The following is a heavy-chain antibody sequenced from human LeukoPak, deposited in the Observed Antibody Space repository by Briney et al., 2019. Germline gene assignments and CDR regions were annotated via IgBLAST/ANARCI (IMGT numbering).Heavy chain of an antibody. D-gene: IGHD1-26*01. CDR1: GFSFSSYG. J-gene: IGHJ4*02. CDR3: ANTHSPGATLRY. CDR2: IRYDGSNK. Sequence: PGGSLRLSCTASGFSFSSYGMHWVRQPPGKGLEWVAHIRYDGSNKYYADSVKGRFTISRDNSKNTLYLQMNSLRAEDTAVYYCANTHSPGATLRYWGQGTLVTVSS. V-gene: IGHV3-30*02.